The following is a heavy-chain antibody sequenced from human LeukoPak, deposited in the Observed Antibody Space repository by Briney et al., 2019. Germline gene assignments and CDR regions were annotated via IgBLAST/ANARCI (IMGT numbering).Heavy chain of an antibody. J-gene: IGHJ4*02. V-gene: IGHV3-33*01. D-gene: IGHD2-21*02. CDR3: ARDDLAYCGGDCYSSFDY. Sequence: GRSLRLSCAASGFTFSSYGMHWVRQAPGKGLEWVAVIWYDGSNKYYADSVKGRFTISRDNSNNTLYLQMNSLRAEDTAVYYCARDDLAYCGGDCYSSFDYWGQGTLVTVSS. CDR1: GFTFSSYG. CDR2: IWYDGSNK.